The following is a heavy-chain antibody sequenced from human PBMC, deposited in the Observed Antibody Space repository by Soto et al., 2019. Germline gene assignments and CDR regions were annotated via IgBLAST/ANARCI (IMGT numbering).Heavy chain of an antibody. CDR3: ARDQRGYSSGWHTGYYYYYYGMDV. Sequence: SETLALTCTVSGGSISSGGNYWSWIRQHPGKGLEWIGYIYYSGSTYYNPSLKSRVTISVDTSKNQFSLKLSSVTAADTAVYYCARDQRGYSSGWHTGYYYYYYGMDVWGQGTTVTVSS. D-gene: IGHD6-19*01. CDR2: IYYSGST. CDR1: GGSISSGGNY. V-gene: IGHV4-31*03. J-gene: IGHJ6*02.